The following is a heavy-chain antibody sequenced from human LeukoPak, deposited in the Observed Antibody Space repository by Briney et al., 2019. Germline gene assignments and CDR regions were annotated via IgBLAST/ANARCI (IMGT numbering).Heavy chain of an antibody. CDR2: INPSGGST. D-gene: IGHD2-8*01. Sequence: ASVKVSCKASGYTFTSYYMHWVRQAPGQGLEWMGIINPSGGSTSYAQKFQGRVTMTRDTSTSTVYMELSSLRSKDTAVYYCARGGHLYCTNGVCYDHYYYYGMDVWGQGTTVTVSS. CDR3: ARGGHLYCTNGVCYDHYYYYGMDV. J-gene: IGHJ6*02. CDR1: GYTFTSYY. V-gene: IGHV1-46*01.